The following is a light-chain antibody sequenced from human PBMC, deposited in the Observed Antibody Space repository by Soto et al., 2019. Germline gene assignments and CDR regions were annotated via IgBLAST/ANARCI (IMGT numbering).Light chain of an antibody. CDR3: CSYAGSYTGV. Sequence: QSALTQPASVSGSPGQSITISCTGTSSDVGSHNFVSWYQQRPGKAPKLMIYDVSKRPSGVPDRFSGSKSGNTASLTISGLQAEDEADYYCCSYAGSYTGVFGTGTKVTVL. J-gene: IGLJ1*01. CDR2: DVS. V-gene: IGLV2-11*01. CDR1: SSDVGSHNF.